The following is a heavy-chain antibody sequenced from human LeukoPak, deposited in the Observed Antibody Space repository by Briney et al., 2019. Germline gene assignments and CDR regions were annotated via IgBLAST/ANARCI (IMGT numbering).Heavy chain of an antibody. Sequence: GGSLRLSCAASGFTFSSYAMSWVRQAPGEGLEWVSAISGSGGSTYYADSVKGRFTISRDNSKNTLYLQMNSLRAEDTAVYYCAKDISQQLAFAYWGEGTLVTVSS. D-gene: IGHD6-13*01. CDR3: AKDISQQLAFAY. CDR1: GFTFSSYA. CDR2: ISGSGGST. J-gene: IGHJ4*02. V-gene: IGHV3-23*01.